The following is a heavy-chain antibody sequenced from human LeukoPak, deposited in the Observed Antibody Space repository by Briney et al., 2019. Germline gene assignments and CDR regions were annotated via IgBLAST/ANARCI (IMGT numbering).Heavy chain of an antibody. CDR2: INPNSGGT. CDR3: ARGFTISPRRLWFDP. Sequence: ASVKVSCKASGYTFTGYYMFWVRQAPGQGLEWMGWINPNSGGTNYAQKFQGRVTMTSDTSISTGYMELSSLRSDDTAVYYCARGFTISPRRLWFDPWGQGTLVTVSS. CDR1: GYTFTGYY. V-gene: IGHV1-2*02. D-gene: IGHD3-3*01. J-gene: IGHJ5*02.